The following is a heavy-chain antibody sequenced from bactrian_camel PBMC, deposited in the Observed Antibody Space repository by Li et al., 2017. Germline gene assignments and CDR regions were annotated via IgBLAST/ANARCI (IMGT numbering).Heavy chain of an antibody. Sequence: HVQLVESGGDLVQPGGSQRLSCAASGFTFSSQWMSWVRRAPGKGLEWVSTIRPDGSGTYYTDSVKSRFTISRDNAKSTVFLQMNGLKSEDTALYYCTMFDYWGQGTQVTVS. V-gene: IGHV3S6*01. CDR2: IRPDGSGT. CDR3: TMFDY. J-gene: IGHJ4*01. CDR1: GFTFSSQW.